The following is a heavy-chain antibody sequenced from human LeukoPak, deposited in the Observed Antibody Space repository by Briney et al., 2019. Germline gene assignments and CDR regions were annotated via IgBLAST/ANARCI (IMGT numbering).Heavy chain of an antibody. Sequence: PGGSLRLSCAASGFTFSSYSMNWVRQAPGKGLEWVSSISSSSSYIYYADSVKGRFTISRDNAKNSLYLQMNSLRAEDTAVYYCLIPDDTPNAFDPWGQGTLVTVSS. CDR2: ISSSSSYI. CDR1: GFTFSSYS. V-gene: IGHV3-21*01. D-gene: IGHD3-22*01. J-gene: IGHJ5*02. CDR3: LIPDDTPNAFDP.